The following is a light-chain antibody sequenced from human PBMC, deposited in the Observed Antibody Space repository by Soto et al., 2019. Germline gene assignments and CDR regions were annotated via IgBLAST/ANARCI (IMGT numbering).Light chain of an antibody. CDR3: QQRSNWPTLYT. Sequence: EIVLKQSPATLSLSPGERATLSCRASQSVSSYLAWYQQKPGQAPRLLLYDASNRATGIPARFSGSGSGTDFTLTISSLEPEDFAVYYCQQRSNWPTLYTFGQGTKLEI. V-gene: IGKV3-11*01. CDR2: DAS. CDR1: QSVSSY. J-gene: IGKJ2*01.